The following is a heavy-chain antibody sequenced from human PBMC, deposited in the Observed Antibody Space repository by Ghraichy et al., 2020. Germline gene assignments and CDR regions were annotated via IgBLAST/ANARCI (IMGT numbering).Heavy chain of an antibody. D-gene: IGHD3-10*01. CDR1: GGSFSGYY. V-gene: IGHV4-34*01. Sequence: SETLSLTCAVYGGSFSGYYWSWIRQPPGKGLEWIGEINHSGSTNYNPSLKSRVTISVDTSKNQFSLKLSSVTAADTAVYYCARGLSGRTFDYWGQGTLVTVSS. CDR2: INHSGST. J-gene: IGHJ4*02. CDR3: ARGLSGRTFDY.